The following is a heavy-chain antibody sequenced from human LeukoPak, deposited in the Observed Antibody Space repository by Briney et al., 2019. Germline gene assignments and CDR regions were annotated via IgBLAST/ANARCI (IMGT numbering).Heavy chain of an antibody. CDR2: IYYSGST. CDR1: GGSISSSSYY. J-gene: IGHJ4*02. CDR3: AREVVGATGDY. V-gene: IGHV4-39*07. Sequence: SETLSLTCTVSGGSISSSSYYWGWIRQPPGKGLEWIGSIYYSGSTYYNPSLKSRVTISVDTSKNQFSLKLSSVTAADTAVYYCAREVVGATGDYWGQGTLVTVSS. D-gene: IGHD1-26*01.